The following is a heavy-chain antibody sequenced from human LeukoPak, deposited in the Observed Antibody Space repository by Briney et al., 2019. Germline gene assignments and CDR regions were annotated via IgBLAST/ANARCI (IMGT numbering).Heavy chain of an antibody. CDR2: INPNSGGT. CDR3: ARDRLITIFGVVTSWFDP. D-gene: IGHD3-3*01. V-gene: IGHV1-2*02. J-gene: IGHJ5*02. Sequence: GASVKVSCKASGYTFTGYYMHWVRQAPGQGLEWMGWINPNSGGTNYAQKFQGRVTMTRDTSISTAYMELSRLRSDDTAVYYCARDRLITIFGVVTSWFDPWGQGTLVTVSS. CDR1: GYTFTGYY.